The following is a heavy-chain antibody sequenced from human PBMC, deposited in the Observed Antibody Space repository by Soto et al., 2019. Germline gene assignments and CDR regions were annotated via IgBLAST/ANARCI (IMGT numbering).Heavy chain of an antibody. J-gene: IGHJ5*02. V-gene: IGHV4-30-4*01. CDR2: IYYSGST. D-gene: IGHD3-3*01. CDR1: GGSISSGDYY. CDR3: AGGGDFWSGSNWFDP. Sequence: QVQLQESGPGLVKPSQTLSLTCTVSGGSISSGDYYWSWIRQPPGKGLEWIGYIYYSGSTYYNPSPTSRVTILVETSKAQFSLTLSSVTDADTAVYYCAGGGDFWSGSNWFDPWGQGTLVTVSS.